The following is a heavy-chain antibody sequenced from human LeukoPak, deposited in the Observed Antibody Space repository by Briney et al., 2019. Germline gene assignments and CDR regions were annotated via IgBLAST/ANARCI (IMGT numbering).Heavy chain of an antibody. J-gene: IGHJ4*02. Sequence: PSETLSLTCTVSGGSISSSSYYWGWIRQPPGKGLEWIGSIYYSGSTYYNPSLKSRVTISVDTSKNQFSLKLSSVTAADTAGYYCASGSSWRGVDYWGQGALVTVSS. CDR2: IYYSGST. V-gene: IGHV4-39*01. D-gene: IGHD6-13*01. CDR1: GGSISSSSYY. CDR3: ASGSSWRGVDY.